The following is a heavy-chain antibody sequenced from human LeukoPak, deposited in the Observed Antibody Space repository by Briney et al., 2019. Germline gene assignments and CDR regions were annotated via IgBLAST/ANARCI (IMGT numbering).Heavy chain of an antibody. J-gene: IGHJ4*02. D-gene: IGHD1-26*01. CDR2: IVGSAGNT. CDR1: GFTFSNFP. Sequence: PGGSLRLSCAASGFTFSNFPVSWVRQTPGKRLEWVSAIVGSAGNTHYADSVKGRFTIPRDTSKNTVYLQMNSLRAEDTAVYFCASRPPPTGIYSPWDYWGQGTLVTVSS. V-gene: IGHV3-23*01. CDR3: ASRPPPTGIYSPWDY.